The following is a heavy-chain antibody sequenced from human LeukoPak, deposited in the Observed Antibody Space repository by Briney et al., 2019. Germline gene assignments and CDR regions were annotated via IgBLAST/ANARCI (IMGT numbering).Heavy chain of an antibody. CDR1: GGTFSTFD. V-gene: IGHV1-69*06. D-gene: IGHD2-15*01. Sequence: ASVKVSCKASGGTFSTFDISWVRQAPGQGLEWMGGIIPMSGTVNNAQKFQGRVTITADKSTGTAYMELSSLRSDDTAVYYCARISGGSSYYFYYYMDVWGKGTTVTVSS. CDR3: ARISGGSSYYFYYYMDV. CDR2: IIPMSGTV. J-gene: IGHJ6*03.